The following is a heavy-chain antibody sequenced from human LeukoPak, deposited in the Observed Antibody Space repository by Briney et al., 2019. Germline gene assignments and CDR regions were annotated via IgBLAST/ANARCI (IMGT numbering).Heavy chain of an antibody. CDR1: GYTFTGYY. V-gene: IGHV1-2*02. J-gene: IGHJ4*02. CDR2: INPNSGGT. D-gene: IGHD2/OR15-2a*01. CDR3: ARIYCNSSSCYSLDY. Sequence: VKVSCKASGYTFTGYYMHWVRQAPGQGLEWMGWINPNSGGTNYAQTFQGRVTVTRDTSISTAYMELSRLRSDDTAVYYCARIYCNSSSCYSLDYWGQGTLVTVSS.